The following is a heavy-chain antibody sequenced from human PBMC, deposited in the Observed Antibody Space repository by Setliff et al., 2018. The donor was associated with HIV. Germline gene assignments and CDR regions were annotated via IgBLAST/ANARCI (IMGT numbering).Heavy chain of an antibody. CDR1: GGSISSGGYY. CDR2: IYYSETT. Sequence: SETLSLTCTVSGGSISSGGYYWSWIRQHPGKGLEWIGYIYYSETTYYNPSLKSRVTISVDKSKNHFSLKLTSETAADTAVYYCARDQGYSYGSGPFHSWGQGTMVTVSS. J-gene: IGHJ3*02. V-gene: IGHV4-31*03. CDR3: ARDQGYSYGSGPFHS. D-gene: IGHD5-18*01.